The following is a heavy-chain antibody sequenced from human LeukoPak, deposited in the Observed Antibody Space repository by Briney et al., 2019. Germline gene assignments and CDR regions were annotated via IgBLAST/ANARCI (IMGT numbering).Heavy chain of an antibody. Sequence: PGGSLRPSCAASGSTFSSYEMNWARQAPGKGLEWVSYISSSGSTIYYADSVKGRFTISRDDAKNSLYLQMNGLSAEDTAVYYCARDKTAQLDYYYYYMDVWGTGTTVTISS. CDR2: ISSSGSTI. CDR3: ARDKTAQLDYYYYYMDV. D-gene: IGHD6-13*01. J-gene: IGHJ6*03. CDR1: GSTFSSYE. V-gene: IGHV3-48*03.